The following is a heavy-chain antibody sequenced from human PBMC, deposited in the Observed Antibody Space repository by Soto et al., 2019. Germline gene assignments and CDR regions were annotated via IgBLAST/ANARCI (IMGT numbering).Heavy chain of an antibody. J-gene: IGHJ6*03. CDR1: GYNFTSYW. CDR3: ARLSCSGGSCYLHYYYMDV. Sequence: GESLKISCKGSGYNFTSYWIGWVRQMPGKGLEWMGIIYPGDSDTRYSPSFQGQVTISADKSISTAYLQWSSLKASDTAMYYCARLSCSGGSCYLHYYYMDVWGKGTTVTVSS. D-gene: IGHD2-15*01. CDR2: IYPGDSDT. V-gene: IGHV5-51*01.